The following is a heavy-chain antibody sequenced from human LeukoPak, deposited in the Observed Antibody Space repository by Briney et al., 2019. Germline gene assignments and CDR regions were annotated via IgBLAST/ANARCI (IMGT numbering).Heavy chain of an antibody. V-gene: IGHV3-48*03. CDR3: ARASIVGATYFDY. D-gene: IGHD1-26*01. CDR1: GFTFSSYE. J-gene: IGHJ4*02. Sequence: GSLRLSCAASGFTFSSYEMNWVRQAPGKGLEWVSYISSSGSTIYYADSVKGRFTISRDNAKSSLYPQMNSLRAEDTAVYYCARASIVGATYFDYWGQGTLVTVSS. CDR2: ISSSGSTI.